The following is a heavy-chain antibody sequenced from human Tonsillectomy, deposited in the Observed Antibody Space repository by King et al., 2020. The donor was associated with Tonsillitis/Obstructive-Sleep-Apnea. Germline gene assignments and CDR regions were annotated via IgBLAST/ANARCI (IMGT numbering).Heavy chain of an antibody. J-gene: IGHJ3*01. CDR3: ARGQHGYCRSTSFYPAY. CDR1: GGSFSGYY. V-gene: IGHV4-34*01. D-gene: IGHD2-2*03. CDR2: IIHSGTT. Sequence: VQLQQWGAGLLKPSETLSLTCAVYGGSFSGYYWSWIRQPPGKGLEWIGEIIHSGTTDYNPSLKSRVTISVDTSKNQFSLKLSSVTAADTAVYYCARGQHGYCRSTSFYPAYRGQGTMVTVSS.